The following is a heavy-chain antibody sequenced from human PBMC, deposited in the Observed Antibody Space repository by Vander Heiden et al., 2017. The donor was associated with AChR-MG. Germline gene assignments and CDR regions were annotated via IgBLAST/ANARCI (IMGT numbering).Heavy chain of an antibody. D-gene: IGHD1-26*01. J-gene: IGHJ6*03. CDR3: ARSRIPTTRYYDMDV. CDR1: GFTFSGYS. V-gene: IGHV3-48*02. CDR2: ISSSSSTI. Sequence: EVQLVESGGGLVQPGGSLSLSCAASGFTFSGYSRNWVRQAPGKGLEWVSYISSSSSTIYYADSVKGRFTISRDNAKNSLYLQMNSLRDEDTAVYYCARSRIPTTRYYDMDVWGKGTTVTVSS.